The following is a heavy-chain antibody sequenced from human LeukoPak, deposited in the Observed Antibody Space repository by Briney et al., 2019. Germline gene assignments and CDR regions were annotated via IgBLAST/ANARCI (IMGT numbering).Heavy chain of an antibody. CDR1: GFTFSSYA. CDR2: ITHNGGDT. V-gene: IGHV3-23*01. D-gene: IGHD6-13*01. J-gene: IGHJ4*02. CDR3: AKYSGMTGSAESAFDY. Sequence: GGSLRLSCAASGFTFSSYAMSWVRQAPGEGLEWVSAITHNGGDTYHADSVKGRFTISRDNSKNTLYLQMNSLRAEDTAVYYSAKYSGMTGSAESAFDYWGQGTLVTVSS.